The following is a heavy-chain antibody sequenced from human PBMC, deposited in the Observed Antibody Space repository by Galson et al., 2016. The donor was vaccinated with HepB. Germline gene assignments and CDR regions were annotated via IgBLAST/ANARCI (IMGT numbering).Heavy chain of an antibody. CDR2: INQDGREM. Sequence: SLRLSCAASGFSFSNYWMSWVRQTPGKGLEWVANINQDGREMSYGDSVKGRFTIPRDNAKKSLYLQMNSLRVEDTAVYYCADMGATDDYWGQGTLVTVSS. J-gene: IGHJ4*02. CDR3: ADMGATDDY. CDR1: GFSFSNYW. D-gene: IGHD1-26*01. V-gene: IGHV3-7*01.